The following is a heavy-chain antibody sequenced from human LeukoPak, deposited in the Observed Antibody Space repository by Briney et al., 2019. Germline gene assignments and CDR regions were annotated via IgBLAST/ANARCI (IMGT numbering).Heavy chain of an antibody. CDR2: INPKNGGT. Sequence: ASLKVSCKASGYTFTGYHIHWVRQSPGQGLEWMGWINPKNGGTRFAQKFQGRVTMTRDMSISTAYMELNSLRSDDTAVYYCATKKTPLYCGGDCYSGLGWFDPWGQGTLITVSS. CDR1: GYTFTGYH. CDR3: ATKKTPLYCGGDCYSGLGWFDP. D-gene: IGHD2-21*02. J-gene: IGHJ5*02. V-gene: IGHV1-2*02.